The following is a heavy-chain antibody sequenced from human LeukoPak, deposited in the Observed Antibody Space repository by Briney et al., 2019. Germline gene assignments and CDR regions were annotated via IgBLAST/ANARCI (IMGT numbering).Heavy chain of an antibody. CDR2: INHSGGT. CDR1: GGSFSGYY. D-gene: IGHD5/OR15-5a*01. V-gene: IGHV4-34*01. Sequence: PSETLSLTCAVYGGSFSGYYWSWIRQPPGKGLEWIGEINHSGGTNYNPSLKSRVTISVDTSKNQFSLKLSSVTAADTAVYYCPRRTPLRNWFDPWGQGTLVTVSS. J-gene: IGHJ5*02. CDR3: PRRTPLRNWFDP.